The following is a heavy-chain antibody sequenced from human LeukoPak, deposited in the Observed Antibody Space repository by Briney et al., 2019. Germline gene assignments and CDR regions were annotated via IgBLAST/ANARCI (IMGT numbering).Heavy chain of an antibody. CDR1: GVTLSSDE. CDR3: ARRRDYYYGMDV. Sequence: GGSLRLSCAGSGVTLSSDEMNWVRQAPGKGLKRVSYISSSGSTIYYADSVKGRFTISRDNAKNSLYLQMNSLRAEDTAVYYCARRRDYYYGMDVWGQGTTVTVSS. J-gene: IGHJ6*02. V-gene: IGHV3-48*03. CDR2: ISSSGSTI.